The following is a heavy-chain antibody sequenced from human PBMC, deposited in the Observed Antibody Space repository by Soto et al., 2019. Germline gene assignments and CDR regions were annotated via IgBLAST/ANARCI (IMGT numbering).Heavy chain of an antibody. CDR1: GLTFSTYT. J-gene: IGHJ3*01. CDR3: AKYDFWSGYSSLDAFDV. D-gene: IGHD3-3*01. V-gene: IGHV3-48*02. Sequence: GGSLRLSCAASGLTFSTYTMTWVRQAPGKGLEWISYISSGSSSIYYADSVKGRFTVSRDNAKNSLYLQMNSLRDEDTAVYYCAKYDFWSGYSSLDAFDVWGQGTMVTVS. CDR2: ISSGSSSI.